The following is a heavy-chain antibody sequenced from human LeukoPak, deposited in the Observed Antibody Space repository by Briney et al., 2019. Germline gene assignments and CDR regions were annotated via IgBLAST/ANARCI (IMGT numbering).Heavy chain of an antibody. V-gene: IGHV3-23*01. CDR3: AKRLITMVRGVITYYFDY. Sequence: GGSLRLSCAASGFTFSSYAMSWVRQAPGKGLEWVSAISGSGGGTYYADSVKGRFTISRDNSKNTLYLQMNSLRAEDTAVYYCAKRLITMVRGVITYYFDYWGQGTLVTVSS. J-gene: IGHJ4*02. D-gene: IGHD3-10*01. CDR2: ISGSGGGT. CDR1: GFTFSSYA.